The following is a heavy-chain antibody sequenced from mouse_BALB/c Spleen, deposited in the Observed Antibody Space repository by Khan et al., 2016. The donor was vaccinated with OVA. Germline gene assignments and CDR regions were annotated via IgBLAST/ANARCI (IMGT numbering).Heavy chain of an antibody. D-gene: IGHD4-1*01. V-gene: IGHV3-2*02. J-gene: IGHJ4*01. Sequence: VQLKQSGPGLVKPSQSLSLTCTVTGYSITSDYAWNWIRQFPGNKLEWMSYISYSGNTTYNPSLKSRISITRDTSKNQFFLQLKSVTTEDTATYYCSSELGRYYAMDYWGQGTSVTVSS. CDR2: ISYSGNT. CDR3: SSELGRYYAMDY. CDR1: GYSITSDYA.